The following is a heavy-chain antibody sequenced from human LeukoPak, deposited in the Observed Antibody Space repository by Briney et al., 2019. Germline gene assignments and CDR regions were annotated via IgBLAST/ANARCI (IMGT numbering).Heavy chain of an antibody. CDR1: GGSISSYY. Sequence: SETLSLTCTVSGGSISSYYWSWIRQPPGKGLEWIGYTHTSGSTNYNPSLKSRVTISVDTSKNQFSLKLTSVTAADTAMYYCASYVWGSYRAFDYWGQGTLVTVSS. CDR3: ASYVWGSYRAFDY. V-gene: IGHV4-4*09. D-gene: IGHD3-16*02. CDR2: THTSGST. J-gene: IGHJ4*02.